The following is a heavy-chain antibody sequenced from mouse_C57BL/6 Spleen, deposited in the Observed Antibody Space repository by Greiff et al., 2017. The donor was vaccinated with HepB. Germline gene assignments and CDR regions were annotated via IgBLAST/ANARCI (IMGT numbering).Heavy chain of an antibody. CDR2: IDPSDSYT. CDR3: ARGAGSSPYYYAMDY. V-gene: IGHV1-69*01. Sequence: QVQLQQPGAELVMPGASVKLSCKASGYTFTSYWMHWVKQRPGQGLEWIGEIDPSDSYTNYNQKFKGKSTLTVDKSSSTAYMQLSSLTSEDSAVYYCARGAGSSPYYYAMDYWGQGTSVTVSS. J-gene: IGHJ4*01. CDR1: GYTFTSYW. D-gene: IGHD1-1*01.